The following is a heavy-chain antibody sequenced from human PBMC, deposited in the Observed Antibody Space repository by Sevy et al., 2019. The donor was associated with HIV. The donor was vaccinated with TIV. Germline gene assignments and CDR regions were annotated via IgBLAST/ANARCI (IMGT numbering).Heavy chain of an antibody. D-gene: IGHD2-8*01. CDR2: ISSSSSYI. CDR1: GFTFSSYS. Sequence: GGCLRLSFAASGFTFSSYSMNWVRQAPGKGLEWVSSISSSSSYIYYADSVKGRFTISRDNAKNSLYLQMNSLRAEDTAVYYCARDQEWPTKTYMDVWGKGTTVTVSS. V-gene: IGHV3-21*01. CDR3: ARDQEWPTKTYMDV. J-gene: IGHJ6*03.